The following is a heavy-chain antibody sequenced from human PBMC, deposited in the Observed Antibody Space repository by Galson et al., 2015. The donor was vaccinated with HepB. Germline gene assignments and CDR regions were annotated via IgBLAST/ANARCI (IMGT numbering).Heavy chain of an antibody. CDR3: ARGRWVRGVMCWFDP. CDR1: GGSFSGYY. Sequence: ETLSLTCAVYGGSFSGYYWSWIRQPPGKGLEWIGEINHSGSTNYNPSLKSRVTISVDTSKNQFSLKLSSVTAADTAVYYCARGRWVRGVMCWFDPWGQGTLVTVSS. CDR2: INHSGST. V-gene: IGHV4-34*01. D-gene: IGHD3-10*01. J-gene: IGHJ5*02.